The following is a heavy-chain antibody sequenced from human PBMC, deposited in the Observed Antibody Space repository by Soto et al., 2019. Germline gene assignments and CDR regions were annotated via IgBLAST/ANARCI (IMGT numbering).Heavy chain of an antibody. CDR1: GDGFACCS. J-gene: IGHJ6*02. D-gene: IGHD3-10*01. Sequence: GXSVKVCCEACGDGFACCSRCLLHHSHGQRLEWIGWINAGNGNTKYSQKFQGRVTITRDTSASTAYMELSSLRSEDTAVYYCARDRYRWGVRGVMGGMDVWGHGTTVTVSS. V-gene: IGHV1-3*01. CDR2: INAGNGNT. CDR3: ARDRYRWGVRGVMGGMDV.